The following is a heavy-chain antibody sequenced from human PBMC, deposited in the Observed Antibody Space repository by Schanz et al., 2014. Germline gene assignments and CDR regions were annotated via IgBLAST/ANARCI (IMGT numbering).Heavy chain of an antibody. Sequence: QVQLVQSGAEVRKPGASVRVSCKVSGYAFTTYGISWVRQAPGQGPEFMGWISTFRNEDTNSAQRFQGRLTMTTDTSTSPAYMELRSLRSDDTAVYYCARGGYSSGWYDRDIAHFDYWGQGTLVTVSS. D-gene: IGHD6-19*01. V-gene: IGHV1-18*01. CDR1: GYAFTTYG. CDR3: ARGGYSSGWYDRDIAHFDY. CDR2: ISTFRNEDT. J-gene: IGHJ4*02.